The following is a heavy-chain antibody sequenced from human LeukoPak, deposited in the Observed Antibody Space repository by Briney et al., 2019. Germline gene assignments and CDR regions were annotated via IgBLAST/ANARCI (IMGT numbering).Heavy chain of an antibody. Sequence: GGSLRRSCTASGFTFSTYWMTWVRQAPGKGLEWVANIMQDGSEKNYVDSVKGRFFISRDNAKNSPYLQMNSLRDEDTAVYYCARDSLRYCSSTSCGGFDPWGQGTLVTVSS. CDR2: IMQDGSEK. CDR1: GFTFSTYW. CDR3: ARDSLRYCSSTSCGGFDP. V-gene: IGHV3-7*01. D-gene: IGHD2-2*01. J-gene: IGHJ5*02.